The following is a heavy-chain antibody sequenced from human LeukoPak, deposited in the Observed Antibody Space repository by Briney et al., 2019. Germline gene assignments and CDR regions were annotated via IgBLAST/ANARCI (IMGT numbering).Heavy chain of an antibody. Sequence: PGGSLRLSCAASGFTFSSYAMHWVRQAPGKGLEYVSAISSNGGSTYYANSVKGRFTISRDNSKNTLYLQMGSLRAEDTAVYYCARMGKGYPDYWGQGTLVTVSS. CDR2: ISSNGGST. CDR1: GFTFSSYA. V-gene: IGHV3-64*01. D-gene: IGHD5-18*01. J-gene: IGHJ4*02. CDR3: ARMGKGYPDY.